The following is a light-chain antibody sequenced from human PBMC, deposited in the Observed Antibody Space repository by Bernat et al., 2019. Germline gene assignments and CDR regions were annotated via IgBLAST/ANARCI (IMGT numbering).Light chain of an antibody. CDR2: NNN. Sequence: QSVLTQPPSASGTPGQRVTISCSGSTFNIGNWYQQLPGTAPKLLIYNNNLRPSGVSDRFSGSKSGTSASLAISGLQSEDEADYYCAAWDDGLDGWVFGGGTKLTVL. CDR1: TFNIG. J-gene: IGLJ3*02. CDR3: AAWDDGLDGWV. V-gene: IGLV1-44*01.